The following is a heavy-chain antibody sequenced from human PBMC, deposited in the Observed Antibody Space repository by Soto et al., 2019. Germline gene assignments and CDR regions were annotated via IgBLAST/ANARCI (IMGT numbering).Heavy chain of an antibody. V-gene: IGHV3-30*18. J-gene: IGHJ4*02. Sequence: GGSLRLSCAASGFTFSSYGMHWVRQAPGKGLEWVAVISYDGSNKYYADSVKGRFTISRDNSKNTLYLQMNSLRAEDTAVYYCANLAVAGYFDYWGQGTLVTVS. CDR3: ANLAVAGYFDY. D-gene: IGHD6-19*01. CDR2: ISYDGSNK. CDR1: GFTFSSYG.